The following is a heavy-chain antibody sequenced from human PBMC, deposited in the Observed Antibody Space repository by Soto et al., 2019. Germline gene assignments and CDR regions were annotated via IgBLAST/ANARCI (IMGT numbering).Heavy chain of an antibody. Sequence: EVQLVESGGGLVQPGGSLRLSCAASGFTFSHYAMDWVRHAPGKVLEYVSGISSNGVGTYYANSVKDRFTISRDNSKNTLYLQMGSLRAEDMAVYYCARREQSDYYYMDVWGKGTSVTVSS. D-gene: IGHD6-19*01. J-gene: IGHJ6*03. CDR1: GFTFSHYA. V-gene: IGHV3-64*01. CDR2: ISSNGVGT. CDR3: ARREQSDYYYMDV.